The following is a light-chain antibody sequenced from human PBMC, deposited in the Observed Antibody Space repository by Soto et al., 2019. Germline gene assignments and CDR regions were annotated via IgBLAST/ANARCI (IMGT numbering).Light chain of an antibody. J-gene: IGKJ4*01. CDR1: QSVGSD. CDR3: QPYNNWPLT. Sequence: EIVMTQSPATLSVSPGERATLSCRASQSVGSDLAWYQQKPGQTPRLLIYDTSTRATGVPARFSGSRSGPEFTLTINSLQSEDFAIYYCQPYNNWPLTFGGGTKVEIK. CDR2: DTS. V-gene: IGKV3-15*01.